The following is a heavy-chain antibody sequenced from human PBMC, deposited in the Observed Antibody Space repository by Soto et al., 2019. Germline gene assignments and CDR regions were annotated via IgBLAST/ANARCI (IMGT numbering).Heavy chain of an antibody. V-gene: IGHV4-59*12. J-gene: IGHJ6*02. CDR2: IYYSGST. Sequence: SETLSLTCTVSGGSISSYYWSWIRQPPGKGLEWIGYIYYSGSTYYNPSLKSRVTISVDTSKNKFSLKLTSLTAADTAVYYCARDGSGSYDDYYGMDVSGQGTTVTVSS. D-gene: IGHD1-26*01. CDR3: ARDGSGSYDDYYGMDV. CDR1: GGSISSYY.